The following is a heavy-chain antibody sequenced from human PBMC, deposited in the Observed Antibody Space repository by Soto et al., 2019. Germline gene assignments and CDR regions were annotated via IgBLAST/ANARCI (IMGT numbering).Heavy chain of an antibody. V-gene: IGHV1-18*01. CDR3: ARHLPPIDY. CDR1: GYTFTSYS. Sequence: QVKLVQSGAEVKKPGASVKVSCKASGYTFTSYSISWVRQAPGQGLEWMGWISAYNGNTNYSQKLQGRLTMTTATSTCIAYIALSSQRSDDTAVYYCARHLPPIDYWGQGTLVTVSS. J-gene: IGHJ4*02. CDR2: ISAYNGNT.